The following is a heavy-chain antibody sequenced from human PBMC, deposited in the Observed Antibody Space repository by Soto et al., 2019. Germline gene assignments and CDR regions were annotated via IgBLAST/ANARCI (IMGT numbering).Heavy chain of an antibody. CDR1: GGSFSGYY. V-gene: IGHV4-34*01. J-gene: IGHJ4*02. CDR3: ARGSHMIHRIAARLGAVGGY. CDR2: INHSGST. D-gene: IGHD6-6*01. Sequence: QVQLQQWGAGLLKPSETLSLTCAVYGGSFSGYYWSWIRQPPGKGLEWIGEINHSGSTNYNPSLKSRVTISVDTSKNQFSLKLSSVTAADTAVYYCARGSHMIHRIAARLGAVGGYWGQGTLVTVSS.